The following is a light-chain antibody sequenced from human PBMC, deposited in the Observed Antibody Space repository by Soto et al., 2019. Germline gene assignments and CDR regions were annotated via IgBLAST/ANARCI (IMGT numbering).Light chain of an antibody. CDR3: QQYDNPA. Sequence: DIQMTQSPSSLSASVGDRVTITCQASQDISNYLNWYQQKPGKAPKLLIYDASNLETGVPSRFSGSGSGTDFTFTISSPQPEDIATYYCQQYDNPAFGPGTKVDIK. CDR1: QDISNY. CDR2: DAS. V-gene: IGKV1-33*01. J-gene: IGKJ3*01.